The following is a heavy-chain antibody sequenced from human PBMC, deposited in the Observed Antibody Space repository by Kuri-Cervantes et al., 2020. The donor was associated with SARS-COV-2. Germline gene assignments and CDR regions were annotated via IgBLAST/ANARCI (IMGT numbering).Heavy chain of an antibody. V-gene: IGHV3-33*06. CDR2: IWYDGSNK. Sequence: GGSLRLSCAASGFTFSSYGMHWVRQAPGKGLEWVAVIWYDGSNKYYADSVKGRFTISRDDSKNTLYLQMNSLRAEDTAVYYCAKDLGFGELLSGVVNDYWARGPL. D-gene: IGHD3-10*01. CDR1: GFTFSSYG. J-gene: IGHJ4*02. CDR3: AKDLGFGELLSGVVNDY.